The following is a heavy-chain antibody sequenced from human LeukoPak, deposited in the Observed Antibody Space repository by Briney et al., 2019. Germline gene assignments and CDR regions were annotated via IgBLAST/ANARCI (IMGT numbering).Heavy chain of an antibody. D-gene: IGHD2-15*01. V-gene: IGHV4-30-2*01. Sequence: SQTLSLTCALSGGSLRSGAYSWSWSRPPPGKGLEWIGYIYHSGSTYYNPSLKSRVTISVDKSKNQFSLKLSSVTAADTAVYDCACSSGYYYGMDVWGQGTTVTVSS. J-gene: IGHJ6*02. CDR2: IYHSGST. CDR3: ACSSGYYYGMDV. CDR1: GGSLRSGAYS.